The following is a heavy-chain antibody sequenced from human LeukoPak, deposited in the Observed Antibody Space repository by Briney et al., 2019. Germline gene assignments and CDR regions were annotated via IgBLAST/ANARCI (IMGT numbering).Heavy chain of an antibody. Sequence: SQTLSLTCAISGDSVSSNSAAWNWIRQSPSRGLEWLGRTNYRSKWYNDYAVSVKSRITINPDTSKNQFSLQPNSVTPEDMAVYYCARGGQGDGYSADDAFDIWGQGTMVTVSS. D-gene: IGHD5-24*01. J-gene: IGHJ3*02. V-gene: IGHV6-1*01. CDR2: TNYRSKWYN. CDR1: GDSVSSNSAA. CDR3: ARGGQGDGYSADDAFDI.